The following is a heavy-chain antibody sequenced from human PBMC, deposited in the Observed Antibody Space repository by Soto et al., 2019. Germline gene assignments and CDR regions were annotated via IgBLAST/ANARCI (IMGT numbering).Heavy chain of an antibody. V-gene: IGHV4-31*03. CDR2: IYYSGST. J-gene: IGHJ4*02. Sequence: TLSLTCTVSGGSISSGGYYWSWIRQHPGKGLEWIGYIYYSGSTYYNPSLKSRVTISVDTSKNQFSLKLSSVTAADTAVYYCARERHTLEGQLVDYWGQGTLVTVSS. CDR1: GGSISSGGYY. CDR3: ARERHTLEGQLVDY. D-gene: IGHD1-1*01.